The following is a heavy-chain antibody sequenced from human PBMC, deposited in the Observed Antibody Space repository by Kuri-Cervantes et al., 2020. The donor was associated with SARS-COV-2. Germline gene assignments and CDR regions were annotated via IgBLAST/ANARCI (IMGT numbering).Heavy chain of an antibody. V-gene: IGHV4-59*08. CDR3: ARHEYSSSWVDY. CDR2: IYYSGST. J-gene: IGHJ4*02. CDR1: GGSISSYY. D-gene: IGHD6-13*01. Sequence: SETLSLTCTVSGGSISSYYWSWIRQPPGKGLEWIGYIYYSGSTYYNPSLKSRVTISVDTSKNQFSLKLSSVTAADTAVYYCARHEYSSSWVDYWGQGTLVTGSS.